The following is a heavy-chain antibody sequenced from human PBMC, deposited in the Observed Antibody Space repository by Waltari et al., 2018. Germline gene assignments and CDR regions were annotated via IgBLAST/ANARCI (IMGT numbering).Heavy chain of an antibody. V-gene: IGHV4-4*02. CDR2: ISHRGDT. Sequence: QVQLQESGPGLVKSSETLSLTCTVSGESLSSSDWWTWVRQSPGKGLEWIGEISHRGDTDYHPSLKGRVTISADRSRNQFSLNLNSVTAADTAVYYCARGNTASLDYWGQGTLVTVSS. CDR3: ARGNTASLDY. J-gene: IGHJ4*02. D-gene: IGHD2-21*02. CDR1: GESLSSSDW.